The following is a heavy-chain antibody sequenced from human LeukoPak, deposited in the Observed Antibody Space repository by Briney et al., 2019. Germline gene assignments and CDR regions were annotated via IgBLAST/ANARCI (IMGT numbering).Heavy chain of an antibody. Sequence: SGTLSLTCAVSGGSISSSNWWSWVRQPPGKGLEWIGEIYHSGSTNYNPSLKSRVTISVDKSKNQFSLKLSSVTAADTAVYYCARVDRYDGSGYSYYFDYWGQGTLVTVSS. CDR2: IYHSGST. J-gene: IGHJ4*02. CDR3: ARVDRYDGSGYSYYFDY. D-gene: IGHD3-22*01. CDR1: GGSISSSNW. V-gene: IGHV4-4*02.